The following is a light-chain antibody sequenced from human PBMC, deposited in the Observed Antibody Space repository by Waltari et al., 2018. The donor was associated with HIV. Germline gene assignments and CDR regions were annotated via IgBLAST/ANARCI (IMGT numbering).Light chain of an antibody. V-gene: IGLV1-44*01. CDR3: AAWDDSLSWV. J-gene: IGLJ3*02. Sequence: QSVLTQPPSASGPPGQGVPISCSGSNPHLPSNTVHWYRHLPGTAPKLLIYSNKQRPSGVPDRFSGSKSGTSGSLAISGLQSEDEADYYCAAWDDSLSWVFGRGTKLTVL. CDR1: NPHLPSNT. CDR2: SNK.